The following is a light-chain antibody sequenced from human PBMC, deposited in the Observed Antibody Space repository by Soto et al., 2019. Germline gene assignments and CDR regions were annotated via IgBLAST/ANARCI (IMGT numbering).Light chain of an antibody. CDR2: GNS. Sequence: QSVLTQPPSVSGAPGQRVTISCTGSSSNIGAGYDVHWYQQLPGTAPKLLIYGNSNRPSGVPDGFSGSKSGTSASLAITGLWAEDEADYSCQSYASCLSGAVALGGGTQLTLL. J-gene: IGLJ2*01. CDR1: SSNIGAGYD. CDR3: QSYASCLSGAVA. V-gene: IGLV1-40*01.